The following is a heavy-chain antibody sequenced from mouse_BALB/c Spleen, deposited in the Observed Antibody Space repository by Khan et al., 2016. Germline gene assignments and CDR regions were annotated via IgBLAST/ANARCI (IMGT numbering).Heavy chain of an antibody. J-gene: IGHJ3*01. Sequence: QVQLQQSGAELARPGASVKLSCKASGYTFTTYWMQWVKQRSGQGLEWIGAIYPGDDDTRYTQKFKGKATLTADESSSTPYMQLSSLASEDSAVYYGARGDTSGSPFAYWGQGTLVTVAA. CDR2: IYPGDDDT. CDR3: ARGDTSGSPFAY. CDR1: GYTFTTYW. V-gene: IGHV1-87*01. D-gene: IGHD3-1*01.